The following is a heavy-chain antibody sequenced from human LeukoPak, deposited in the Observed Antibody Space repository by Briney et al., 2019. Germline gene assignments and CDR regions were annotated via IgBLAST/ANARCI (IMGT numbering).Heavy chain of an antibody. Sequence: PSETLSVTCAVSGGSISSYYWSWIRQPPGKGLEWSGYLYYSGSTNYNPSLKSRVTISVATSKNQFSLKLSSVTAADTAVYYCARSARAMTVTTEANDAFDTWGQGTMVTVSS. CDR3: ARSARAMTVTTEANDAFDT. CDR1: GGSISSYY. J-gene: IGHJ3*02. CDR2: LYYSGST. V-gene: IGHV4-59*01. D-gene: IGHD4-11*01.